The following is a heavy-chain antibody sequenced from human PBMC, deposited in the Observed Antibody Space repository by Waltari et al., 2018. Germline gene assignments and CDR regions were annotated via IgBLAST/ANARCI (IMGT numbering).Heavy chain of an antibody. J-gene: IGHJ6*02. CDR2: IYGNGGTT. CDR1: GFSFSSYE. D-gene: IGHD6-13*01. V-gene: IGHV3-48*03. CDR3: ARKIGYYYYYGMDL. Sequence: DVQLVESGGGLVQPGGSLRLSCTASGFSFSSYEMNWVRQAPGKGLDWGSYIYGNGGTTYYADAVKGRFTISRDNAKDSLYLEMTSLRAEDTAIYYCARKIGYYYYYGMDLWGQGTTVTVSS.